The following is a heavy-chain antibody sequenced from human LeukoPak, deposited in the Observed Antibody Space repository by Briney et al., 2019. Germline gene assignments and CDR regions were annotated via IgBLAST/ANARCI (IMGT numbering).Heavy chain of an antibody. V-gene: IGHV3-20*04. CDR2: LNWNGDNT. CDR1: GFTFDDHG. CDR3: AREEGPYFDC. Sequence: GGSLRLSCAASGFTFDDHGMSWVRHAPGKGLEWVSALNWNGDNTGYVDSVKGRFTISRDNAKRSLYLQMNSLTAEDTAFYYCAREEGPYFDCWGQGTLVTVSS. J-gene: IGHJ4*02.